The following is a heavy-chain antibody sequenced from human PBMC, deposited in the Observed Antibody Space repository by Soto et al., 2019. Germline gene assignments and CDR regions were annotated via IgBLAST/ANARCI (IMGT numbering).Heavy chain of an antibody. CDR2: IYYSGST. V-gene: IGHV4-31*03. CDR1: GGSISSGGYY. Sequence: SETLSLTCTVSGGSISSGGYYWSWIRQHPGKGLEWIGYIYYSGSTYYNPSLKSRVTISVDTSKNQFSLKLSSVTAADTAVYYCAVYNYGYFDYWGQGTLVTVSS. CDR3: AVYNYGYFDY. J-gene: IGHJ4*02. D-gene: IGHD5-18*01.